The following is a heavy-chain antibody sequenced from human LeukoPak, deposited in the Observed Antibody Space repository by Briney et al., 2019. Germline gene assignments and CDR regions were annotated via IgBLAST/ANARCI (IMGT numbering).Heavy chain of an antibody. V-gene: IGHV4-39*07. J-gene: IGHJ4*02. D-gene: IGHD3-22*01. Sequence: SETLSLTCTVSGGSISSSSYYWGWIRQPPGKGLEWIGSIYYSGSTYYNPSLKSRVTISVDTSKNQFSLKLSSVTAADTAVYYCARGRHVDSSGYYADYWGQGTLVTVSS. CDR3: ARGRHVDSSGYYADY. CDR1: GGSISSSSYY. CDR2: IYYSGST.